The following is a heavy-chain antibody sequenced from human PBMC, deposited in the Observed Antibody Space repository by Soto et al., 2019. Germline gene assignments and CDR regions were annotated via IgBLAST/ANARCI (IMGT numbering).Heavy chain of an antibody. CDR2: INAGNGNT. V-gene: IGHV1-3*01. Sequence: ASVQVSCKASGYTFTNYAVRWVRQAPGQRLEWMGWINAGNGNTRFSQNLQGRVTITRDTSARTVYMELSSLRSEDTAVYYCARGHLAVVPVASWFYYMDVWGKGTTVTVSS. J-gene: IGHJ6*03. D-gene: IGHD2-2*01. CDR1: GYTFTNYA. CDR3: ARGHLAVVPVASWFYYMDV.